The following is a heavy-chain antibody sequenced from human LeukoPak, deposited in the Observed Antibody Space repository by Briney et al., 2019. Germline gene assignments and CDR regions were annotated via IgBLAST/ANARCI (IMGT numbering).Heavy chain of an antibody. V-gene: IGHV3-21*01. D-gene: IGHD3-16*02. CDR1: GFTLSSLA. J-gene: IGHJ4*02. CDR3: LLQMTYGELSDPDF. CDR2: IGTRSGTK. Sequence: GGSLRLSCAASGFTLSSLAMRWVRQAPGKGLEWVSSIGTRSGTKYYADSVMGRFTISRDSAMNSVSLQINSLRAEDTAVYYCLLQMTYGELSDPDFRGQGTLVTVSS.